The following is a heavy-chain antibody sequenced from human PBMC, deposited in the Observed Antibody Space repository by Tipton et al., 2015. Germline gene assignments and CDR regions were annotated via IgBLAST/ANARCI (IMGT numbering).Heavy chain of an antibody. J-gene: IGHJ4*02. CDR3: AKFPGIVVVTTY. D-gene: IGHD2-21*02. Sequence: SLRLSCAASGFSFNKYWMHWVRQAPGKGLVWVSRVSSDGSVTSYADSVKGRFTISRDNAKNTLYVQMNSLRVEDTAVYYCAKFPGIVVVTTYWGQGTLVTVSS. CDR1: GFSFNKYW. V-gene: IGHV3-74*01. CDR2: VSSDGSVT.